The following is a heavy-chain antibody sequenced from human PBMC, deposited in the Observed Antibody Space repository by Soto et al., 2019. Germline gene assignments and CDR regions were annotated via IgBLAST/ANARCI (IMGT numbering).Heavy chain of an antibody. J-gene: IGHJ6*02. CDR3: ARGTSLGYYSYGMDV. CDR1: GFSLSSHS. V-gene: IGHV3-48*02. D-gene: IGHD3-10*01. Sequence: EVQLVESGGGLAQPGGSLRLSCAASGFSLSSHSVNWVRQAPGKGLEWISYISGSSETKYNADSVKGRFTTSRDNVKNVVYLQMNSLRDEDTALYYCARGTSLGYYSYGMDVWGQGTTVTVSS. CDR2: ISGSSETK.